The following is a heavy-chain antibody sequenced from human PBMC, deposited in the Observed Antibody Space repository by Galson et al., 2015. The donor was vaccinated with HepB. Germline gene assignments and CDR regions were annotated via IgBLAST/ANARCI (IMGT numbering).Heavy chain of an antibody. J-gene: IGHJ4*02. D-gene: IGHD6-19*01. Sequence: LRLSCAASGFTFSSYSMNWVRQAPGKGLEWVSYISSSSSTIYYADSVKGRFTISRDNAKNSLYLQMNSLRDEDTAVYYCARVFTWSSGWYFDYWGQGTLVTVSS. V-gene: IGHV3-48*02. CDR2: ISSSSSTI. CDR3: ARVFTWSSGWYFDY. CDR1: GFTFSSYS.